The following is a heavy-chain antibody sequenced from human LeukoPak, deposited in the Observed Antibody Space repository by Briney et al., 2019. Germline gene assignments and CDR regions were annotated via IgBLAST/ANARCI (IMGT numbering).Heavy chain of an antibody. D-gene: IGHD6-19*01. CDR1: GFTVSSNY. Sequence: GGSLRLSCAASGFTVSSNYMTWVRQAPGKGLEWVSVIYSGGSTYYADSVKGRFTISRDNSKNTLYLQINSLRAEDTAVYYCAKVYSRGWYVDYWGQGTLVTVSS. CDR2: IYSGGST. CDR3: AKVYSRGWYVDY. J-gene: IGHJ4*02. V-gene: IGHV3-53*01.